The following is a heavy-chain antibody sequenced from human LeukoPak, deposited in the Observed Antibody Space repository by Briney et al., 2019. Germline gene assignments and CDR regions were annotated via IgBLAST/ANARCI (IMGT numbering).Heavy chain of an antibody. V-gene: IGHV4-34*01. CDR2: INHSGST. J-gene: IGHJ6*02. Sequence: SETLSLTCAVYGGSFSGYYWSWIRQPPGKGLEWIGEINHSGSTNYNPSLKSRVTISVDTSKDQFSLKLSSVTAADTAVYYCARDGLVRGAADYYYYGMDVWGQGTTVTVSS. D-gene: IGHD3-10*01. CDR3: ARDGLVRGAADYYYYGMDV. CDR1: GGSFSGYY.